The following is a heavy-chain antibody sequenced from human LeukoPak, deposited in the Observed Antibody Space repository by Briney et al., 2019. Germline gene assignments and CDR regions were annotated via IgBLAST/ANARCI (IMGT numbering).Heavy chain of an antibody. Sequence: GRSLRLSCAASGFIFRSYAMHWVRQAPGKGLEWVAVISYDGSDKYYADSVKGRFTISRDNSKNTLYLQMNSLRVEDAAAYYCARPYSSGWYGDFDYWGQGTLVTVSS. CDR1: GFIFRSYA. V-gene: IGHV3-30*04. CDR3: ARPYSSGWYGDFDY. D-gene: IGHD6-19*01. CDR2: ISYDGSDK. J-gene: IGHJ4*02.